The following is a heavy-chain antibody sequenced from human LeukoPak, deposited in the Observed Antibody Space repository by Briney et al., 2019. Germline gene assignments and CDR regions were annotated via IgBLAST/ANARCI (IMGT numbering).Heavy chain of an antibody. D-gene: IGHD2-15*01. J-gene: IGHJ4*02. Sequence: PGRSLRLSCTGSGFTFGDYAVNWFRQAPGKGLEWVGFIRSKAYSEATEYAASVTGRFTISRDDSKSVAYLQMSSLKTEDTAVYYCTRTYCSGSYCYLGAFDYWGQGTLVTVSS. CDR2: IRSKAYSEAT. CDR1: GFTFGDYA. V-gene: IGHV3-49*03. CDR3: TRTYCSGSYCYLGAFDY.